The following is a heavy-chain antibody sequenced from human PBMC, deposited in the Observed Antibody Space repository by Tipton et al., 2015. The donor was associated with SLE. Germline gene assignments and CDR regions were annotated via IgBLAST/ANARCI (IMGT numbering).Heavy chain of an antibody. D-gene: IGHD3-22*01. CDR1: GYTFTGYY. Sequence: QVQLVQSGAEVKKPGSSVKVSCKASGYTFTGYYMHWVRQAPRQGLEWMGWISAYNGNTNYAQKLQGRVTMTTDTSTSTAYMELRSLRSDDTAVYYCARSTMTEAFDIWGQGAMVTVSS. J-gene: IGHJ3*02. CDR3: ARSTMTEAFDI. V-gene: IGHV1-18*04. CDR2: ISAYNGNT.